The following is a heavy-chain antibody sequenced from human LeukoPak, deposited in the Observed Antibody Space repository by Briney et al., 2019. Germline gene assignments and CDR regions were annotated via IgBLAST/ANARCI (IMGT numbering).Heavy chain of an antibody. V-gene: IGHV3-30-3*01. CDR2: ISYEGSKK. CDR3: ARGGGSYFWEFDY. D-gene: IGHD1-26*01. Sequence: GGSLRLSCAASGFSFSSYGMDWGRQAPGKGLEWVAVISYEGSKKYYADSVKGGFTISRDNSKNTLYLQMNSLRAEDTAVYYCARGGGSYFWEFDYWGQGTLVTVSS. CDR1: GFSFSSYG. J-gene: IGHJ4*02.